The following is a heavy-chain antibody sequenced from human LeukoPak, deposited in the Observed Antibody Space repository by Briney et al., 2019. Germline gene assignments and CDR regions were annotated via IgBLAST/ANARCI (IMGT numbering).Heavy chain of an antibody. CDR3: ARRIFSEGPYYYYGMDV. CDR1: GFTFSSYW. V-gene: IGHV3-74*01. Sequence: PGGSLRLSCAASGFTFSSYWMHWVRQAPGKGLVWVSRINSDGSSTSYADSVKGRFTISRDNAKNTLYLPMNSLRAEDTAVYYCARRIFSEGPYYYYGMDVWGQGTTVTVS. CDR2: INSDGSST. D-gene: IGHD2-15*01. J-gene: IGHJ6*02.